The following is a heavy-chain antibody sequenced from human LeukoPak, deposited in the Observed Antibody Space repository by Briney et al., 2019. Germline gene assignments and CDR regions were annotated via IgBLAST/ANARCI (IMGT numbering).Heavy chain of an antibody. CDR2: INPNSGGT. J-gene: IGHJ4*02. V-gene: IGHV1-2*02. Sequence: ASVKVSCKASGYTFTGYYMHWVRKAPGQGLEWMGWINPNSGGTNYAQKFQGRVTMTRDTSISTAYMELSRLRSDDTAVYYCARAATIFGVVPDYWGQGTLVTVSS. D-gene: IGHD3-3*01. CDR1: GYTFTGYY. CDR3: ARAATIFGVVPDY.